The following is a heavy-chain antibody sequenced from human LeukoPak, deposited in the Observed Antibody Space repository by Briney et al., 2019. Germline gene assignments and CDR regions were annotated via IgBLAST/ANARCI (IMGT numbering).Heavy chain of an antibody. Sequence: GGSLRLSCAASGFTFGSYGMHWVRQAPGKGLEWVSCISSSSTYIYYADSVKGRFSISRDNAKNSLYLQMNSLRAEDTAVYYCARGRSPGAFDIWGQGTMVTVSS. CDR2: ISSSSTYI. CDR1: GFTFGSYG. CDR3: ARGRSPGAFDI. J-gene: IGHJ3*02. V-gene: IGHV3-21*01.